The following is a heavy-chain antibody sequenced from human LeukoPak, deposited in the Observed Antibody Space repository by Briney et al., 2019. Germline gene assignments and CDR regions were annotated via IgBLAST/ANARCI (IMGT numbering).Heavy chain of an antibody. D-gene: IGHD6-19*01. Sequence: SETLSLTCTVSGGSINSGSYYWSWIRQPAGKGLEWIGRIYTSWSTNYNPSLKSRVTISVDSSKNQFSLKVNSVTAADTAVYYCAITPSIAVAGTDNYYFDYWGQGTLVTVSS. CDR3: AITPSIAVAGTDNYYFDY. V-gene: IGHV4-61*02. CDR2: IYTSWST. CDR1: GGSINSGSYY. J-gene: IGHJ4*02.